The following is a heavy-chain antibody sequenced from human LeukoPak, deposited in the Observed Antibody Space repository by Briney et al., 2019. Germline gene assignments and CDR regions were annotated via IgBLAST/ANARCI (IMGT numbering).Heavy chain of an antibody. V-gene: IGHV4-34*01. CDR2: VKDSGIT. D-gene: IGHD3-10*01. CDR1: GGSFSGYS. Sequence: PSETLSLTCAVYGGSFSGYSWNWIRRPPGKGLEGGGEVKDSGITNYNPSLESRVTISVDTSKAQFSLKLSSVTAADTAVYYCASSYGSGTFRVYYYYAMDVWGQGTTVTVS. J-gene: IGHJ6*02. CDR3: ASSYGSGTFRVYYYYAMDV.